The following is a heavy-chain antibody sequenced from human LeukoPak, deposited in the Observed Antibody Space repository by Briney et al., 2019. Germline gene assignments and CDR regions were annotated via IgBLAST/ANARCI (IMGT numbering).Heavy chain of an antibody. V-gene: IGHV3-23*01. CDR1: GFTFSSYA. Sequence: GGSLRLSCAASGFTFSSYAMSWVRQAPGKGLEWVSAISGSGGSTYYADSVKGRFTISRDNSKDTLYLQMNSLRAEDTAVYYCAKDQRSYYYDSSGYTNWFDPWGQGTLVTVSS. D-gene: IGHD3-22*01. J-gene: IGHJ5*02. CDR2: ISGSGGST. CDR3: AKDQRSYYYDSSGYTNWFDP.